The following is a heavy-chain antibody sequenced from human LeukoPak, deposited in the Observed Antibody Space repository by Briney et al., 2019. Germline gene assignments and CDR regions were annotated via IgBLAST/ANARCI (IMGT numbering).Heavy chain of an antibody. CDR1: GGSFSGYY. CDR3: AGHHPRNTVDF. Sequence: PSETLSLTCAVHGGSFSGYYWSWIRQPPGKGLEWIAYISDIGSINYNPSLKSRVTISLDTSKNQFSLKLSSVTAADTAVYYCAGHHPRNTVDFWGQGTLVTVSS. CDR2: ISDIGSI. J-gene: IGHJ4*02. D-gene: IGHD2/OR15-2a*01. V-gene: IGHV4-59*08.